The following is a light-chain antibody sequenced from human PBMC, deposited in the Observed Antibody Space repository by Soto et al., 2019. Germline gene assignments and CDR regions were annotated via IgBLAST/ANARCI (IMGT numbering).Light chain of an antibody. V-gene: IGKV1-5*03. Sequence: IQMTQSPSTVSGSVRDRVTITCRASQTISSWLAWYQQNPGKAPKLLIYKASTLKSGVPSRFSGSGSGTEFTLTISSLQPDDFATYYCQHYNSYSEAFGQGTRVDI. J-gene: IGKJ1*01. CDR1: QTISSW. CDR2: KAS. CDR3: QHYNSYSEA.